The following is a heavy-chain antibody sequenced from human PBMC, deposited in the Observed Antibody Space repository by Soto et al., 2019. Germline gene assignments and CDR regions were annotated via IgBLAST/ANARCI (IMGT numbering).Heavy chain of an antibody. V-gene: IGHV4-34*01. CDR3: ARVKGQWLHGLDY. Sequence: QVQLQQWGAGLLKPSETLSLTCAVYGGSFSGYYWSWIRQPPGKGLEWIGEINHSGSTNYNPSLTSRVTISVDTSKNQFSLKLSSVTAADTAVYYCARVKGQWLHGLDYWGQGTLVTVAS. D-gene: IGHD6-19*01. CDR2: INHSGST. J-gene: IGHJ4*02. CDR1: GGSFSGYY.